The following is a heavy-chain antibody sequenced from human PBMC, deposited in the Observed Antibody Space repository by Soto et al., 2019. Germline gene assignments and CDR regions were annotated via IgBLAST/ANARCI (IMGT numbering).Heavy chain of an antibody. J-gene: IGHJ5*02. CDR3: ARDPAP. CDR1: GGSITRGGYY. V-gene: IGHV4-31*03. Sequence: PSETLSLTCTVSGGSITRGGYYWSWIRQHPGKGLEWIGYIYNSGTTYYNPSLKIRVTISVDTSKNQFSLKLTSVTAADTAVYYCARDPAPWGQGTLVTVSS. CDR2: IYNSGTT.